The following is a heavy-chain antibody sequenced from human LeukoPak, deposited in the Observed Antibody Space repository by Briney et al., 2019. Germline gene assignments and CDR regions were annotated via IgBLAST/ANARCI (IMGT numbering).Heavy chain of an antibody. V-gene: IGHV3-48*04. CDR1: GFTFSGYS. CDR3: AELGITMIGGV. Sequence: GGSLRLSCEASGFTFSGYSMNWVRQAPGKGLEWVSYISSSGSTIYYADSVKGRFTISRDNAKNSLYLQMNSLRAEDTAVYYCAELGITMIGGVWGKGTTVTISS. J-gene: IGHJ6*04. CDR2: ISSSGSTI. D-gene: IGHD3-10*02.